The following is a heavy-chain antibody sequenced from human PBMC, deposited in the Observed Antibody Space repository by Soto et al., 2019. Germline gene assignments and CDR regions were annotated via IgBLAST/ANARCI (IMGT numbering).Heavy chain of an antibody. CDR1: GFTFSSYS. CDR2: ISSSSYI. Sequence: GGSLRLSCAASGFTFSSYSMNWVRQAPGKGLEWVSSISSSSYIYYADSVKGRFTISRDNAKNSLYLQMNSLRAEDTAVYYCARAAGYSGYDLAFDYWGQGTLVTVSS. CDR3: ARAAGYSGYDLAFDY. D-gene: IGHD5-12*01. J-gene: IGHJ4*02. V-gene: IGHV3-21*01.